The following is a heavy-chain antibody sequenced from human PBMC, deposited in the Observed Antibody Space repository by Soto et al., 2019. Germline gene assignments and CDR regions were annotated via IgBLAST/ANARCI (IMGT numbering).Heavy chain of an antibody. Sequence: SETLSLTCTVSGGSISSYYWSWIRQPPGKGLEWIGYIYYSGSTNYNPSLKSRVTISVDTSKNQFSLKLSSVTAADTAVYYCARKGRYYGSGSFWFDPWGQGALVTVSS. J-gene: IGHJ5*02. CDR2: IYYSGST. CDR3: ARKGRYYGSGSFWFDP. CDR1: GGSISSYY. D-gene: IGHD3-10*01. V-gene: IGHV4-59*01.